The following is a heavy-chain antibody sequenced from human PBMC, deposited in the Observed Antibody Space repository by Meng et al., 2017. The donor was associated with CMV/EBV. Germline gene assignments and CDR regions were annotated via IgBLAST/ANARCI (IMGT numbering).Heavy chain of an antibody. V-gene: IGHV3-21*01. CDR2: ISSSSSYI. CDR3: AREWSVGAYNWFDP. D-gene: IGHD1-26*01. J-gene: IGHJ5*02. Sequence: ASGFSFSNYIMHWVRRAPGKGLEWVSSISSSSSYIYYADSVKGRFTISRDNAKNSLYLQMDSLRVEDTAVYYCAREWSVGAYNWFDPWGQGTLVTVSS. CDR1: GFSFSNYI.